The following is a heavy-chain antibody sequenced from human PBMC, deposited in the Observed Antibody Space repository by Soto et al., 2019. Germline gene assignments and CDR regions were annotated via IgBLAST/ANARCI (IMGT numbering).Heavy chain of an antibody. Sequence: GGSLRLSCAASGFTFSSYAMSWVRQAPGKGLEWVSAISSSGVTTYYADSVKGRFIISRDNSKNTLYPQMNSLRAEDTAVYYCAKPGYLEQWLVRGYFDYWGQGTLVTVSS. CDR3: AKPGYLEQWLVRGYFDY. CDR1: GFTFSSYA. D-gene: IGHD6-19*01. CDR2: ISSSGVTT. J-gene: IGHJ4*02. V-gene: IGHV3-23*01.